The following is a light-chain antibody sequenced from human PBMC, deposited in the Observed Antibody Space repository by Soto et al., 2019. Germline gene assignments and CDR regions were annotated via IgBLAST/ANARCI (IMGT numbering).Light chain of an antibody. CDR1: QSVSSH. J-gene: IGKJ1*01. Sequence: ELALTQSPAPLSVSQGVSATLSCRASQSVSSHLAWYQQKPGQAPRLLIYGASSRATGIPDRFSGSGSGTDFTLTISRLEPEDFAVYYCQQYGSSLWTFGQGTKVDIK. CDR2: GAS. V-gene: IGKV3-20*01. CDR3: QQYGSSLWT.